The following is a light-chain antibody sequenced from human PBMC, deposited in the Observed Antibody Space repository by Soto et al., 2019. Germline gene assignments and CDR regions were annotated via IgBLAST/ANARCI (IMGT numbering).Light chain of an antibody. CDR3: QQYLNWPWT. CDR2: GAS. V-gene: IGKV3-15*01. J-gene: IGKJ1*01. Sequence: EIVMTQSPPTLSVSPGEGVPLSCKASQSISNCLAWYQHKPGRAPRLLINGASIRATGFPARFSGSGSGEDFTLTISSVQAEDFAVYYCQQYLNWPWTFGEGTKVEIK. CDR1: QSISNC.